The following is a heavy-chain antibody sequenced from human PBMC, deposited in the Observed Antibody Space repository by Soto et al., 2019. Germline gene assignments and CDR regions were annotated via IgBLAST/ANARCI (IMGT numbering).Heavy chain of an antibody. CDR2: IYYSGST. Sequence: SETLSLTCTVSGGSISSYYWSWIRQPPGKGLEWTGYIYYSGSTNYNPSLKSRVTISVDTSKNQFSLKLSSVTAADTAVYYCARGPLYSSGWYVNYYYGMDVWGQGTTVTVSS. CDR3: ARGPLYSSGWYVNYYYGMDV. J-gene: IGHJ6*02. D-gene: IGHD6-19*01. V-gene: IGHV4-59*01. CDR1: GGSISSYY.